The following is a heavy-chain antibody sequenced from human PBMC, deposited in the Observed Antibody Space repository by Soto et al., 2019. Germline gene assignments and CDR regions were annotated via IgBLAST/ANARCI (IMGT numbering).Heavy chain of an antibody. J-gene: IGHJ4*02. CDR2: IYSGGST. Sequence: EVQLVESGGGLIQPGGSLRLSCAASGFTVSSNYMSWVRQAPGKGLEWVSVIYSGGSTYYADSVKGRFTISRDNSKNTLYLQMNSLRAEDTAVYYCAKDIPPPGSSGWGGVYWGQGTLVTVSS. CDR1: GFTVSSNY. V-gene: IGHV3-66*03. D-gene: IGHD6-19*01. CDR3: AKDIPPPGSSGWGGVY.